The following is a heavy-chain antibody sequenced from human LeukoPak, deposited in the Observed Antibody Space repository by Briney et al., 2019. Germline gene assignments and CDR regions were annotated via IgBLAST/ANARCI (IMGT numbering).Heavy chain of an antibody. V-gene: IGHV6-1*01. J-gene: IGHJ6*03. D-gene: IGHD5-24*01. CDR2: TYYRSKWYN. CDR3: ARDSLYIDGYNYSYYYYYMDV. CDR1: GDSVSSNSAA. Sequence: SQTLSLTCAISGDSVSSNSAAWNWIRQSPSRGLEWLGRTYYRSKWYNDYVVSVKSRITINPDTSKNQFSLQLNSVTPEDTAVYYCARDSLYIDGYNYSYYYYYMDVWGKGTTVTISS.